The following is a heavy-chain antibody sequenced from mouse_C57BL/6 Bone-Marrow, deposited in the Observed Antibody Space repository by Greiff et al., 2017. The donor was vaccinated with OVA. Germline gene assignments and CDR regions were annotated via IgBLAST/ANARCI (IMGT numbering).Heavy chain of an antibody. V-gene: IGHV1-18*01. Sequence: SGPELVKPGASVKIPCKASGYTFTDYNMDWVKQSHGKSLEWIGDINPNNGGTIYNQKFKGKATLTVDKSSSTAYMELRSLTSEDTAVYYCARSVYGYDGDWFAYWGQGTLVTVSA. CDR2: INPNNGGT. CDR3: ARSVYGYDGDWFAY. CDR1: GYTFTDYN. D-gene: IGHD2-14*01. J-gene: IGHJ3*01.